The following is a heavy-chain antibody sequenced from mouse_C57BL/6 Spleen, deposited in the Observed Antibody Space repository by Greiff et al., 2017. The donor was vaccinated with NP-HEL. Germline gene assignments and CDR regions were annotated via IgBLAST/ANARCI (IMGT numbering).Heavy chain of an antibody. CDR1: GFTFSSYG. J-gene: IGHJ4*01. CDR3: ARHPRGLYAMDY. V-gene: IGHV5-6*01. Sequence: EVKLMESGGDLVKPGGSLKLSCAASGFTFSSYGMSWVRQTPDKRLEWVATISSGGSYTYYPDSVKGRFTISRDNAKNTLYLQMSSLKSEDTAMYYCARHPRGLYAMDYWGQGTSVTVSS. CDR2: ISSGGSYT.